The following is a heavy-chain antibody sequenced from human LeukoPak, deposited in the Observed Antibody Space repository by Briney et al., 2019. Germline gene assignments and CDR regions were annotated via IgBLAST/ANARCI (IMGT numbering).Heavy chain of an antibody. CDR1: GFIFNNYG. Sequence: PGGSLRLSCAASGFIFNNYGLIWVRQAPGKGLEWVSAISNDGGGTNYADFVKGRFTISRDNSENTLFLRMNSLRAEDTALYYCAKGSSGYFVDLWGQGTLVTVSS. CDR3: AKGSSGYFVDL. D-gene: IGHD3-22*01. CDR2: ISNDGGGT. V-gene: IGHV3-23*01. J-gene: IGHJ5*02.